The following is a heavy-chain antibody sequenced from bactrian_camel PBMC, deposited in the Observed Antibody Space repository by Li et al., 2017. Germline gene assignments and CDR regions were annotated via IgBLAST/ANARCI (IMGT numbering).Heavy chain of an antibody. D-gene: IGHD2*01. Sequence: HVQLVESGGGSVQAGGSLRLSCAASRLHYDFDNFSMGWFRQAPGKEREGLAAIDNDGHTRYADSVKDRFTISEDNAKSTLYLEMNTLKPEDTAMYYCAAGWPWYSYCSGGSRRERPADFGYWGQGTQVTVS. V-gene: IGHV3S55*01. CDR2: IDNDGHT. CDR1: RLHYDFDNFS. CDR3: AAGWPWYSYCSGGSRRERPADFGY. J-gene: IGHJ6*01.